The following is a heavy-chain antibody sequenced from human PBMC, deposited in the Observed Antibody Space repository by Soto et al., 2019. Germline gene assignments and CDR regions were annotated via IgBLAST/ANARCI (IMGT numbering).Heavy chain of an antibody. CDR2: ISYDGSNK. J-gene: IGHJ6*02. V-gene: IGHV3-30*18. D-gene: IGHD2-15*01. Sequence: LRLSCAASGFTFSSYGMHWVRQAPGKGLEWVAVISYDGSNKYYADSVKGRFTISRDNSKNTLYLQMNSLRAEDTAVYYCAKDVVAATPYYYYYYYGMDVWGQGTTVTVSS. CDR3: AKDVVAATPYYYYYYYGMDV. CDR1: GFTFSSYG.